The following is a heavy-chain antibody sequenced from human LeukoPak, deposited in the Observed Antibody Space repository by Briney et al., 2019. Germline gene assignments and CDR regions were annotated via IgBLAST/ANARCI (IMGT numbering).Heavy chain of an antibody. CDR1: GGSISSGSYY. D-gene: IGHD5-18*01. CDR3: ARSPMGQLWLSTGWFDP. V-gene: IGHV4-61*02. CDR2: IYTSGST. Sequence: PSETLSLTCTVSGGSISSGSYYWSWIRQPAGKGLEWIGRIYTSGSTNYNPSLKSRVTISVDTSKNQFSLKLSSVTAADTAVYYCARSPMGQLWLSTGWFDPWGQGTLVTVSS. J-gene: IGHJ5*02.